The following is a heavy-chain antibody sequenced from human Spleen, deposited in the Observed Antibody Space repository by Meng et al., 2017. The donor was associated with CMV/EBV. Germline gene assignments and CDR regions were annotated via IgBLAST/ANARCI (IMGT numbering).Heavy chain of an antibody. V-gene: IGHV4-34*01. D-gene: IGHD3-16*01. CDR2: ISQSGRT. Sequence: SETLSLTCAVSGGSFRGYYWSWIRQASDKGLEWVGEISQSGRTNYNLALKSRVSMSVHTSERQFSLELSSVTAADSAVYYCARRGRVYFDYWGQGILVTVSS. CDR3: ARRGRVYFDY. CDR1: GGSFRGYY. J-gene: IGHJ4*02.